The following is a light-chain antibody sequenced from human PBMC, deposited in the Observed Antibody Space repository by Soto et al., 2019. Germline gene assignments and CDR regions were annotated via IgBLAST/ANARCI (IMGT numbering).Light chain of an antibody. V-gene: IGKV3-20*01. CDR1: QSVSSSY. J-gene: IGKJ2*01. CDR2: GAS. CDR3: QQYGSSPPDT. Sequence: EIVLTQSPGTLSLSPGERATLSCRASQSVSSSYLAWYQQKPGQAPRLLIYGASSRATGIPDRFSGSGSGTDFPLPLRRLEPEDFSVYYCQQYGSSPPDTFGQGTKLEIK.